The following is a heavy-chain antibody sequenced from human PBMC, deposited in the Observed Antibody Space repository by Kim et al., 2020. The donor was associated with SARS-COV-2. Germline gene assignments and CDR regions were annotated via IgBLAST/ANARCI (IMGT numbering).Heavy chain of an antibody. CDR1: GGPFSGYY. J-gene: IGHJ4*02. V-gene: IGHV4-34*01. D-gene: IGHD1-26*01. Sequence: SETLSLTCAVYGGPFSGYYWSWIRQPPGKGLEWIGEINHSGSTNYNPSLKSRVTMSVDTSKNQFSLKLSSVTAADTAVFYCARGLRGSYLYWGQGTLVTV. CDR3: ARGLRGSYLY. CDR2: INHSGST.